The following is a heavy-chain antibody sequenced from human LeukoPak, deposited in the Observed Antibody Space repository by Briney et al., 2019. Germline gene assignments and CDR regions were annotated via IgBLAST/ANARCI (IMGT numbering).Heavy chain of an antibody. Sequence: GGSLRLSCAASGFTFSSYAMHWVRQAPGKGLEWVAVISYDGSNKYYADSVKGRFTISRDNSKNTLYLQMNSLRAEDTAVYYCARSSYGDYVYYFDYWGQGTLVTVSS. CDR2: ISYDGSNK. V-gene: IGHV3-30*04. CDR3: ARSSYGDYVYYFDY. J-gene: IGHJ4*02. CDR1: GFTFSSYA. D-gene: IGHD4-17*01.